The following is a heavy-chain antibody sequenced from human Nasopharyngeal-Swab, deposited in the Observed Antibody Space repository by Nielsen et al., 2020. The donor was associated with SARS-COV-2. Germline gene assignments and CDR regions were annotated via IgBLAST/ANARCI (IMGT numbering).Heavy chain of an antibody. V-gene: IGHV3-30-3*01. CDR2: VLYDGTTK. CDR3: AREADSHDF. Sequence: GGSLRLSCAASGFTLSSYTMHRVRQAPGKGPEWVAVVLYDGTTKYYAETVRGRFTISRDTSENTLSLQMNSLRPEDTAVYYCAREADSHDFWGQGTLVTVSS. CDR1: GFTLSSYT. J-gene: IGHJ4*02.